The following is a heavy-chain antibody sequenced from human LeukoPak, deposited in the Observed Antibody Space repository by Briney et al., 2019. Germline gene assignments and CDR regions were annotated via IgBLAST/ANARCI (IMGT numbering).Heavy chain of an antibody. CDR3: ASDRIEVDAFDI. CDR2: IYTSGST. D-gene: IGHD2-15*01. J-gene: IGHJ3*02. V-gene: IGHV4-61*02. Sequence: SQTLSLTCTVSGDSISSGDYFWSWIRQPAGKGLEWIGRIYTSGSTNYNPSLKSRVTISVDTSKNQFFLKLSSVTAADTAVYYCASDRIEVDAFDIWGQGTMVTVSS. CDR1: GDSISSGDYF.